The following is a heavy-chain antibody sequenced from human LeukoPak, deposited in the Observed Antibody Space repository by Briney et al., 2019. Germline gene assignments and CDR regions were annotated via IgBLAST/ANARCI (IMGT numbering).Heavy chain of an antibody. D-gene: IGHD4-17*01. CDR2: IGYGAGDT. CDR1: GFTVSSYA. Sequence: PGGSLRLSCAASGFTVSSYATTWVRQVPGKGLEWVSAIGYGAGDTYYADSVKGRFTISRDNSMNTLYLQMSSLRADDTALYYCAKDDDGHHHGVDHWGQGTLVTVSS. J-gene: IGHJ4*02. V-gene: IGHV3-23*01. CDR3: AKDDDGHHHGVDH.